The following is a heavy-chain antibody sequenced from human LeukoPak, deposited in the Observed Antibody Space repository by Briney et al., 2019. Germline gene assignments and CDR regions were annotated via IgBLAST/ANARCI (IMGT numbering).Heavy chain of an antibody. CDR1: GFTFSSYG. CDR3: AKALNSSGWEFDY. J-gene: IGHJ4*02. CDR2: ISYDGSNK. D-gene: IGHD6-19*01. Sequence: GGSLRLSCAASGFTFSSYGMHWVRQAPGKGLEWVAVISYDGSNKYYADSVKGRFTISRDNSKNTLYLQMNSLRAEDTAVYYCAKALNSSGWEFDYWGQGTLVTVSS. V-gene: IGHV3-30*18.